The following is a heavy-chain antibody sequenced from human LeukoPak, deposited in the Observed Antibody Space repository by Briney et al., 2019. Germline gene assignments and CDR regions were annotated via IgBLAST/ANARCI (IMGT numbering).Heavy chain of an antibody. D-gene: IGHD4-17*01. J-gene: IGHJ4*02. V-gene: IGHV3-21*01. CDR3: TRGSYGDYEY. CDR2: ISVNSDHK. Sequence: GGSLRLSCAASGFTFSSYTMNWVRQAPGRGLGWVASISVNSDHKPYAESVRGRFAISGDNAKNSLYLQMNSVGADDTAVYYCTRGSYGDYEYWGQGILVIVSS. CDR1: GFTFSSYT.